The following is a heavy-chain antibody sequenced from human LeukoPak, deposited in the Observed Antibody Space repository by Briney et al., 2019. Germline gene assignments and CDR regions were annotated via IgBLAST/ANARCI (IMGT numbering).Heavy chain of an antibody. Sequence: GGSLRLSCATSGFTFSTYAMSWVRQAPGKGLEWVSAISGSGGSTYYADSVKGRFTISRDYSKNTLYLHMGSLRVEDTALYYGVKDMRVMIEYNFDYWGQGTLVTVSS. D-gene: IGHD3-22*01. CDR2: ISGSGGST. J-gene: IGHJ4*02. CDR1: GFTFSTYA. CDR3: VKDMRVMIEYNFDY. V-gene: IGHV3-23*01.